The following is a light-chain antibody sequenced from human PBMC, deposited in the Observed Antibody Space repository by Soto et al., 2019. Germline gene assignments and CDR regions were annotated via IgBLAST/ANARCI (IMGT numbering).Light chain of an antibody. CDR1: QSVLSSSNNKNY. CDR3: QQYYSTPWT. Sequence: DIAMTQSPDSLAVSLGERATINCKSSQSVLSSSNNKNYLAWYQQKPGQPPKLLIYWASTRDSGVPDRFTGSGSGTDFSLTISSLQAEDVAVYYCQQYYSTPWTFGQGTKVDIK. J-gene: IGKJ1*01. V-gene: IGKV4-1*01. CDR2: WAS.